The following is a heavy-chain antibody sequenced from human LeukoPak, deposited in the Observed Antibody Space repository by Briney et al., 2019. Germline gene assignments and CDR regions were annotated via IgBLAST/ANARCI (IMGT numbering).Heavy chain of an antibody. CDR2: INPSGGST. Sequence: ASLKVSCKASGYTFTSYYMHWVRQAPGQRLEWVGIINPSGGSTSYAQKFQGRVTMTRDTSTSTVYMELSGLRSEDTAVYYCARSTLWGLLREAFDIWGQGTMVTVSS. D-gene: IGHD1-26*01. J-gene: IGHJ3*02. V-gene: IGHV1-46*01. CDR3: ARSTLWGLLREAFDI. CDR1: GYTFTSYY.